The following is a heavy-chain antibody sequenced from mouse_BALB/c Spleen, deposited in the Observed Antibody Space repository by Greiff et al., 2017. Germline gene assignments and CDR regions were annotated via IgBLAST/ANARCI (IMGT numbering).Heavy chain of an antibody. CDR2: ISYSGST. CDR3: ARYGVTTGYWYFDV. CDR1: GDSITSGY. D-gene: IGHD2-2*01. V-gene: IGHV3-8*02. Sequence: EVQLQESGPSLVKPSQTLSLTCSVTGDSITSGYWNWIRKFPGNKLEYMGYISYSGSTYYNPSLKSRISITRDTSKNQYYLQLNSVTTEDTATYYCARYGVTTGYWYFDVWGAGTTVTVSS. J-gene: IGHJ1*01.